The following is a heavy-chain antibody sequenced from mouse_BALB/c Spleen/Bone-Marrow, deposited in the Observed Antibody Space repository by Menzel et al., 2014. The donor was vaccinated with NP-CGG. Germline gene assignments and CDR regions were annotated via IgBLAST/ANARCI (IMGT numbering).Heavy chain of an antibody. D-gene: IGHD4-1*01. CDR2: VTYDGSN. J-gene: IGHJ1*01. Sequence: EVQLVESGPGLVKPSQSLSLTCSVTGYSITSGYYWNWIRQFPGSKLEWMGYVTYDGSNNYNPSLKNRSSITRDTSKNQFFLKLNSVTTEDTATYYCARGSGTYFDVWGAGTTVTVSS. V-gene: IGHV3-6*02. CDR3: ARGSGTYFDV. CDR1: GYSITSGYY.